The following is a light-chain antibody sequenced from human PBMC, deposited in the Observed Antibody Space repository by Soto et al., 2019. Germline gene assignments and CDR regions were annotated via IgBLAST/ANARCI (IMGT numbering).Light chain of an antibody. Sequence: QSVLTQPASVSGSPGQSITISCAGTSTDIGAYNYVSWYQQHPGKAPKLMIYDVSNRPSGVSNRFSGSKSGTTASLTISGLQAEDEADYYCSLYTSSSTPLLFGTGTKVTVL. J-gene: IGLJ1*01. CDR3: SLYTSSSTPLL. CDR2: DVS. CDR1: STDIGAYNY. V-gene: IGLV2-14*03.